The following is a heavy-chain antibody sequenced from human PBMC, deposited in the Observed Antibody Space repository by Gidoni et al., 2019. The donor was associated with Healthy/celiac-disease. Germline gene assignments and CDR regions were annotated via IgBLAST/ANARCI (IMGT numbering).Heavy chain of an antibody. CDR1: GFTFSSYA. J-gene: IGHJ6*02. Sequence: QVQLVESGGGVVQPGRSLRLSCAASGFTFSSYAMHWVRQAPGKGLEWVAVISYDGSNKYYADSVKGRFTISRDNSKNTLYLQMNSLRAEDTAVYYCARDLGYCSSTSCYILGFHGMDVWGQGTTVTVSS. D-gene: IGHD2-2*02. CDR3: ARDLGYCSSTSCYILGFHGMDV. V-gene: IGHV3-30-3*01. CDR2: ISYDGSNK.